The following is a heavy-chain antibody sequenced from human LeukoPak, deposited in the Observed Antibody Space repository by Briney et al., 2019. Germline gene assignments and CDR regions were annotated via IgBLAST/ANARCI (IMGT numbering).Heavy chain of an antibody. D-gene: IGHD6-19*01. CDR1: GGSISSSGYY. CDR2: IYHSGNT. Sequence: SETLSLTCTVSGGSISSSGYYWAWIRQPPGKGLEWIGSIYHSGNTYYNPSLKSRVTILVDTSKNQFSLNLTSVTAADTAVYYCARQEFGSSWSPPEYFDLWGRGTLVTVSS. J-gene: IGHJ2*01. V-gene: IGHV4-39*01. CDR3: ARQEFGSSWSPPEYFDL.